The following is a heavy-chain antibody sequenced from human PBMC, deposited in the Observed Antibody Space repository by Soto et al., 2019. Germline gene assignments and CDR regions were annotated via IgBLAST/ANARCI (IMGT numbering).Heavy chain of an antibody. CDR2: ISYDGSNK. CDR3: ARDAQFLEWDTWYYFGY. V-gene: IGHV3-30-3*01. J-gene: IGHJ4*02. Sequence: QVQLVASGGGVVQPGRSLRLSCAASGFTFSSYAMNWVRQAPGKGLEWVAVISYDGSNKYYADSVKGRFTISRDNSKNTLYLQMNSLRAEDTAVYYCARDAQFLEWDTWYYFGYWGQGTLVTVSS. D-gene: IGHD3-3*01. CDR1: GFTFSSYA.